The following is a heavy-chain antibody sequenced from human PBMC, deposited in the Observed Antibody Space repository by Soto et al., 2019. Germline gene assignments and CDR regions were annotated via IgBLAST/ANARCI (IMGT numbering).Heavy chain of an antibody. Sequence: TLSLTCTVSGGSISSYYWSWIRQPPGKGLEWIGYIYYSGSTNYNPSLKSRVTISVDTSKNQFSLKLSSVTAADTAVYYCARLETPYDAFDIWGQGTMVT. J-gene: IGHJ3*02. V-gene: IGHV4-59*01. CDR3: ARLETPYDAFDI. CDR1: GGSISSYY. D-gene: IGHD3-3*01. CDR2: IYYSGST.